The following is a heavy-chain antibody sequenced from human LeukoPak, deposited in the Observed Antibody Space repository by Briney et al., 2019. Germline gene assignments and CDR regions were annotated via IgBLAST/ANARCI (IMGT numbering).Heavy chain of an antibody. Sequence: WASVKVSCKASGYTFTSYDINWVRQATGQGLEWMGWMNPNSGNTGYAQKFQGGVTITRNTSISTAYMELSSLRSEDTAVYYCARAPQYSSSAAALFGYYYYYMDVWGKGTTVTVSS. CDR2: MNPNSGNT. V-gene: IGHV1-8*03. D-gene: IGHD6-6*01. J-gene: IGHJ6*03. CDR3: ARAPQYSSSAAALFGYYYYYMDV. CDR1: GYTFTSYD.